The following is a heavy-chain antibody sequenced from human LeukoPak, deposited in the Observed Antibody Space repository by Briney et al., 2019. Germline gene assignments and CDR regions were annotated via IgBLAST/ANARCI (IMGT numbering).Heavy chain of an antibody. V-gene: IGHV1-18*01. CDR3: ARDASSSYCGGDCYSPGAFDI. CDR1: GYTFTSYG. D-gene: IGHD2-21*02. CDR2: ISAYNGNT. J-gene: IGHJ3*02. Sequence: ASVKVSCKASGYTFTSYGISWVRQAPGQGLEWMGWISAYNGNTNYAQKLQGRVTMTTDTSTSTAYMELRSLRSDDTAVYYCARDASSSYCGGDCYSPGAFDIWGQGTMVTVSS.